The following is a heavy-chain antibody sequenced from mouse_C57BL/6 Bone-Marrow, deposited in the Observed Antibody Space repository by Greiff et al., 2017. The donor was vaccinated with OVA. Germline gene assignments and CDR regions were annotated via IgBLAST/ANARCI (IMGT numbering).Heavy chain of an antibody. D-gene: IGHD2-1*01. CDR3: ARQRVYGNYSFYYAMDY. CDR1: GFTFSSYT. J-gene: IGHJ4*01. CDR2: ISGGGGNT. V-gene: IGHV5-9*01. Sequence: EVKLMESGGGLVKPGGSLKLSCAASGFTFSSYTMSWVRQTPEKRLEWVATISGGGGNTYYPDSVKGRFTISRDNAKNTLYLQMSSLRAEDTALYYCARQRVYGNYSFYYAMDYWGQGTSVTVSS.